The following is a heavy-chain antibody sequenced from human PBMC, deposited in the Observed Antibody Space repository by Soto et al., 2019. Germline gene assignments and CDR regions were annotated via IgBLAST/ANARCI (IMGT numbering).Heavy chain of an antibody. Sequence: QLHLQESGPGLVKPSETLSLTCTVSGASISSSYWSWIRQSPEKVLEWIAYVYHTGAANYNPSRTSRVTTSLATSKSQLSLNRNSRTTLDTAAYFCARGGKRYSSVASRVGGFDYWGQGSLVTVSS. J-gene: IGHJ4*02. CDR3: ARGGKRYSSVASRVGGFDY. CDR1: GASISSSY. V-gene: IGHV4-59*01. D-gene: IGHD6-25*01. CDR2: VYHTGAA.